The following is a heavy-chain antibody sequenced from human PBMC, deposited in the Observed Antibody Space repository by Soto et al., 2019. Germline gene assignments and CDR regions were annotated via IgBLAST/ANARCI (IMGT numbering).Heavy chain of an antibody. CDR2: ISSDGKNK. D-gene: IGHD7-27*01. CDR3: ARQALGLDY. Sequence: TGGSLRLSCAASGFTFSSYSIHWVRQAPGKGLEWVAVISSDGKNKYYAGSVKGRFTISRDISNNTLYLQMNSLRAEDTAVYYCARQALGLDYWGHGTLVTVSS. CDR1: GFTFSSYS. V-gene: IGHV3-30*03. J-gene: IGHJ4*01.